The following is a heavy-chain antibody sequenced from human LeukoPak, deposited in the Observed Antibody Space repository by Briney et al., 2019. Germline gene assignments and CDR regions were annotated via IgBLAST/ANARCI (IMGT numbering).Heavy chain of an antibody. V-gene: IGHV4-39*01. CDR2: IYYSGST. Sequence: PSETLSLTCAVSSGSISSGSYYWGWIRQPPGKGLEWIGSIYYSGSTYYNPSLKSRVTLSVDTSKNQFSLKLRSVTAADTAVYYCARQERGYDGSGHRAFDIWGQGTMVTISS. J-gene: IGHJ3*02. D-gene: IGHD3-22*01. CDR1: SGSISSGSYY. CDR3: ARQERGYDGSGHRAFDI.